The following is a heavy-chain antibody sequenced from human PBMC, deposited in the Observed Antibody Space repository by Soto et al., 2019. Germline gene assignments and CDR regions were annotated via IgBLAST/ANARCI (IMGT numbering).Heavy chain of an antibody. CDR3: ARGTGTY. J-gene: IGHJ4*02. CDR1: GGSFSGYY. D-gene: IGHD1-7*01. V-gene: IGHV4-34*01. CDR2: INHSGST. Sequence: QVQLQQWGAGLLKPSETLSLTCAVYGGSFSGYYWSWIRQPPGKGLEWVGEINHSGSTNYNPSLKNRANISVDTSKNQFSLKLSSVTAADTAVYYCARGTGTYWGQGTMVTVSS.